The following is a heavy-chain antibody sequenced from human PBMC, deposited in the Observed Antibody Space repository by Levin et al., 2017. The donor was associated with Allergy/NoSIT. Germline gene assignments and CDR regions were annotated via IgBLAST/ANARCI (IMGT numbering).Heavy chain of an antibody. J-gene: IGHJ4*02. Sequence: GESLKISCAASGFTFSSYSMNWVRQAPGKGLEWVSSISSSSSYINYTDSVKGRFTISRDNAKNSLYLQMNSLRAEDTAVYDCARDLGWLPDYWGQGTLVTVSS. CDR1: GFTFSSYS. CDR3: ARDLGWLPDY. V-gene: IGHV3-21*01. CDR2: ISSSSSYI. D-gene: IGHD3-3*01.